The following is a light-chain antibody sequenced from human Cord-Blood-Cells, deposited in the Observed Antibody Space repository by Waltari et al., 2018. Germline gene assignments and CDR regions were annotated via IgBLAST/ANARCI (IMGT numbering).Light chain of an antibody. CDR2: DVS. V-gene: IGLV2-14*03. J-gene: IGLJ1*01. Sequence: QSALTQPASVSGSPGQSITISCTGTSSDVGGYNYVSWYQQPPGKAPKLMIYDVSNRPSGVSNRFSGSKSGNTASLTISGLQAEDDADYYCSSYTSSSTYVFGTGTKVTVL. CDR3: SSYTSSSTYV. CDR1: SSDVGGYNY.